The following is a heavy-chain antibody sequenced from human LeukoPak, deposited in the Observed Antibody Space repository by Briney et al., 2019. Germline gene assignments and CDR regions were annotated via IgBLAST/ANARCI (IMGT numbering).Heavy chain of an antibody. CDR2: ISYDGSNK. Sequence: PGRSLRLSCAASGFTFSSYAMHWVRQAPGKGLEWVAVISYDGSNKYYADSVKGRFTISRDNSKNTLYLQMNSLRAEDTAVYYCAKIAGGDYGAFDIWGQGTMVTVSS. CDR1: GFTFSSYA. J-gene: IGHJ3*02. D-gene: IGHD4-17*01. CDR3: AKIAGGDYGAFDI. V-gene: IGHV3-30-3*02.